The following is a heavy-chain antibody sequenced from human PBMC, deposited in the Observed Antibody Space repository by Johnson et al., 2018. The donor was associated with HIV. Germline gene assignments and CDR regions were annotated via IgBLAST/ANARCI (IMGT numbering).Heavy chain of an antibody. J-gene: IGHJ3*02. CDR3: ASVPMIVVLDGAFDI. V-gene: IGHV3-15*01. Sequence: VQLVESGGGVARPGGSLRLSCAASGFIFSNAWMSWVRQAPGKGLEWAGHIKNKADGGTTEYAAPVNGRFPISRDDSKNTLYLQMNSLTTEDTAVYYCASVPMIVVLDGAFDIWGQGTMVTVSS. D-gene: IGHD3-22*01. CDR1: GFIFSNAW. CDR2: IKNKADGGTT.